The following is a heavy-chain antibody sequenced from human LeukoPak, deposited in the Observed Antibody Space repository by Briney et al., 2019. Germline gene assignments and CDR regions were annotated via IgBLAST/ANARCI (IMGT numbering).Heavy chain of an antibody. J-gene: IGHJ3*02. V-gene: IGHV3-23*01. CDR1: GFTFSSYG. CDR2: ISGSGGST. Sequence: GESLRLSCAASGFTFSSYGMSWVRQAPGKGLEWVSAISGSGGSTYYADSVKGRFTISRDNSKNTLYLQMNSLRAEDTALYYCAKIGWDDAFDIWGQGTMVTVSS. CDR3: AKIGWDDAFDI. D-gene: IGHD6-19*01.